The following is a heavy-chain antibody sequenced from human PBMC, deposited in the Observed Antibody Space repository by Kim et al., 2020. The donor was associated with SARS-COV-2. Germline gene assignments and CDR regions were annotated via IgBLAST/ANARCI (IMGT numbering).Heavy chain of an antibody. CDR2: SRT. J-gene: IGHJ4*02. CDR3: ASRIYTSFDS. Sequence: SRTTYADSVKGGFTGSRDKAKNTLYLQMNSLRAEDTAMYYCASRIYTSFDSWGQGTLVTVSS. V-gene: IGHV3-74*01.